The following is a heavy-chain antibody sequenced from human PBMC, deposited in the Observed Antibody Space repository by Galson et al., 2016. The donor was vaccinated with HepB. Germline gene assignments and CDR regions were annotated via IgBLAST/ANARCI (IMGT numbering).Heavy chain of an antibody. CDR2: IYYSGST. CDR3: ARARGGIVRTKTRFDY. J-gene: IGHJ4*02. V-gene: IGHV4-59*01. Sequence: ETLSLTCTVSGGSISSYYWSWIRQPPGKGLEWIGYIYYSGSTNYNPSLKSRVTISVDTSKNQFSLKLSSVTAADTAVYYCARARGGIVRTKTRFDYGGQGTLVTVSS. D-gene: IGHD1-26*01. CDR1: GGSISSYY.